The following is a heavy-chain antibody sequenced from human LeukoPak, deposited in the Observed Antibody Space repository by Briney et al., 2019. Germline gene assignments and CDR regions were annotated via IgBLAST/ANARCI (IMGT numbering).Heavy chain of an antibody. CDR3: ARDGSTRLGAFDI. V-gene: IGHV3-21*01. J-gene: IGHJ3*02. Sequence: GALRLSCAASGFTFSSYSMNWVRPAPGKGLELVSSISSSSSYIYYADSVKGRFTISRDNAKNSLYLQMNSLRAEDTAVYYCARDGSTRLGAFDIWGQGTMVTVSS. D-gene: IGHD2-2*01. CDR2: ISSSSSYI. CDR1: GFTFSSYS.